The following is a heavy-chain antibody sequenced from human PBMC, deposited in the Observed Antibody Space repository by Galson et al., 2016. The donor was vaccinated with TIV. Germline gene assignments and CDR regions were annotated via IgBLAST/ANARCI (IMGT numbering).Heavy chain of an antibody. J-gene: IGHJ6*02. CDR2: IIPLFGEA. V-gene: IGHV1-69*13. Sequence: SVKVSCKASGGTFSSFVVTWVRQAPGQGLEWMGGIIPLFGEAHYAQKFQGRVTISADESTNTVYMELRSLRSGDTAVYYCAKCRNTAMDTYYYYYGLDVWGQGTTVTVSS. CDR3: AKCRNTAMDTYYYYYGLDV. CDR1: GGTFSSFV. D-gene: IGHD5-18*01.